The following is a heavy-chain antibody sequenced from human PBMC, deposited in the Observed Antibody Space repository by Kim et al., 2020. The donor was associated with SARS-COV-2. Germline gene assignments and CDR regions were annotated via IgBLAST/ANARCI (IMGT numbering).Heavy chain of an antibody. J-gene: IGHJ6*02. CDR3: ARSEKYSSSSSYGMDV. CDR1: GGTFSSYA. V-gene: IGHV1-69*13. CDR2: IIPIFGTA. D-gene: IGHD6-6*01. Sequence: SVKVSCKASGGTFSSYAISWVRQAPGQGLEWMGGIIPIFGTANYAQKFQGRVTITADESTSTAYMELSSLRSEDTAVYYCARSEKYSSSSSYGMDVWGQGTTVTVSS.